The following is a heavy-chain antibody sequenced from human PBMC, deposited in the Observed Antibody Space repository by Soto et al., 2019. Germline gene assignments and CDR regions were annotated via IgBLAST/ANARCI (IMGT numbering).Heavy chain of an antibody. CDR1: GGTFSSYA. CDR2: IIPIFGTA. CDR3: AREEDYLYFNYSGFDAFDI. V-gene: IGHV1-69*06. Sequence: SVKVSCKASGGTFSSYAISWVRQAPGQGLEWMGGIIPIFGTANYAQKFQGRVTITADKSTSTAYMELSSLRSEDTAVYYCAREEDYLYFNYSGFDAFDIWGQGTMVTVS. D-gene: IGHD4-4*01. J-gene: IGHJ3*02.